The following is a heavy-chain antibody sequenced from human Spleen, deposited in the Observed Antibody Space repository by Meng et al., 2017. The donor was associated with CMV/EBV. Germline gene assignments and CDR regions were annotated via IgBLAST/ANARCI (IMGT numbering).Heavy chain of an antibody. D-gene: IGHD2-21*02. CDR3: ARAAHSRDSF. CDR2: IKQDGTTK. V-gene: IGHV3-7*01. J-gene: IGHJ4*02. CDR1: GFTFSNYW. Sequence: GGSLRLSCSASGFTFSNYWMTWVRQAPGKGLEWVANIKQDGTTKYYVDSVKGRFTISRDNAKNSVYLQMNSLRAEDSAVYYCARAAHSRDSFWGQGTLVTVSS.